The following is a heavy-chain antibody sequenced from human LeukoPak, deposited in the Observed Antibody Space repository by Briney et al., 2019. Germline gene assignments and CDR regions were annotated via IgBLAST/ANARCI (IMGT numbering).Heavy chain of an antibody. Sequence: GGSLRLSCAASGFTFDDYGMSWVRQAPGKGLEWVSGINWNGGSTGYADSVKGRFTISRDNAKNSLYLQMNSLRAEDTAVYYCAKGIAAAGTGGNWFDPWGQGTLVTVSS. CDR3: AKGIAAAGTGGNWFDP. V-gene: IGHV3-20*04. J-gene: IGHJ5*02. CDR1: GFTFDDYG. D-gene: IGHD6-13*01. CDR2: INWNGGST.